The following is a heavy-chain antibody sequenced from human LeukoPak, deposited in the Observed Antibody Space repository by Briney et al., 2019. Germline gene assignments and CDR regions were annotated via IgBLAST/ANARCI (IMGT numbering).Heavy chain of an antibody. Sequence: GASVKVSCKASGYTFTDYYMHWVRQAPGQGLEWMGWINPNSGDTKYAQKFQGWVTMTRDTSISTAYMELSRLTPDDTAVYYCASDRSYDKGPLDYWGQGTLVTVSS. CDR3: ASDRSYDKGPLDY. CDR1: GYTFTDYY. D-gene: IGHD3-22*01. CDR2: INPNSGDT. V-gene: IGHV1-2*04. J-gene: IGHJ4*02.